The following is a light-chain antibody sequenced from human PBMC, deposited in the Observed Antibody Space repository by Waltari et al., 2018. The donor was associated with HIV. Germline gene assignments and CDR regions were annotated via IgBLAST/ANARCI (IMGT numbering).Light chain of an antibody. J-gene: IGKJ1*01. CDR2: TAS. Sequence: DIQMTQSPSTLSASVGDRVRITCRASQSVGSWLAWYQQKPGKAPNLLIYTASTLKTGGPSRFSGSGSGTDFTLTISSLQPDDFATYYCQQYQTSSPTFGRGTKVEIK. CDR1: QSVGSW. CDR3: QQYQTSSPT. V-gene: IGKV1-5*03.